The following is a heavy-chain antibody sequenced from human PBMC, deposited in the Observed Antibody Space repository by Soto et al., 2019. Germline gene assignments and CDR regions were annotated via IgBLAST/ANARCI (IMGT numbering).Heavy chain of an antibody. CDR1: GFTFSTYA. J-gene: IGHJ4*02. V-gene: IGHV3-23*01. Sequence: EVHLLESGGGLVQPGGSLRLSCAASGFTFSTYAKSWVRQAPGKGLEWVSAISGSGGSTYYADSVKGRFTLSRDNSKNTVYLQMSSLRAEDTAVYYCAKAGSSGGHASFFDYWGQGTLVTVSS. CDR2: ISGSGGST. D-gene: IGHD6-19*01. CDR3: AKAGSSGGHASFFDY.